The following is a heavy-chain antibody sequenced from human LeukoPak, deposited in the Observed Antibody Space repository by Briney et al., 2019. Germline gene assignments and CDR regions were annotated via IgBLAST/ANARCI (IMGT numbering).Heavy chain of an antibody. CDR1: GGSISSGGYY. Sequence: KPSQTLSLTCTVSGGSISSGGYYWSWIRQHPGKGLEWIGYIYYSGTTYYNPSLKSRVTISVDTTKNQCSLKLSSVTAPDPAVYYWARGFATGKEVVVAATVAWSAPWGQGTLVTVSS. J-gene: IGHJ5*02. D-gene: IGHD2-15*01. V-gene: IGHV4-31*03. CDR3: ARGFATGKEVVVAATVAWSAP. CDR2: IYYSGTT.